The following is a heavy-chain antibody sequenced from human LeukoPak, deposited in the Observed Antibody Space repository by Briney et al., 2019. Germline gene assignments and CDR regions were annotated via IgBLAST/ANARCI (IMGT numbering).Heavy chain of an antibody. CDR3: ARIPFTGTTIYYLDY. CDR2: IYYRGST. D-gene: IGHD4-17*01. Sequence: PSETLSLTCTVSGGSTSSHYWSWIRQPPGKGLEWIGYIYYRGSTNYNPSLKSRVTMSVDTSKNQFSLKVSSVTAADTAVYYCARIPFTGTTIYYLDYWGQGTLVSVSS. J-gene: IGHJ4*02. CDR1: GGSTSSHY. V-gene: IGHV4-59*11.